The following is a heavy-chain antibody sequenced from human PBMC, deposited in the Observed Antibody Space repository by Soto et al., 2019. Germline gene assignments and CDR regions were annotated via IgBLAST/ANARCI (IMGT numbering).Heavy chain of an antibody. CDR2: IYPGDSDT. Sequence: PGESLKISCKGSGYKFTTNWIVWVRQMPGKGLEWMGIIYPGDSDTRYRPSFQGQVTISADKSISTAYLQWSSLKASDTAMYYCATASGHYFDYWGQGTLVTVSS. CDR1: GYKFTTNW. CDR3: ATASGHYFDY. V-gene: IGHV5-51*01. D-gene: IGHD6-25*01. J-gene: IGHJ4*02.